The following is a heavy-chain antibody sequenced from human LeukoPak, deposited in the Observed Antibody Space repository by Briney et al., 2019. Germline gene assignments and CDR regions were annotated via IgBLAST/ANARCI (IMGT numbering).Heavy chain of an antibody. J-gene: IGHJ3*02. V-gene: IGHV4-39*01. CDR2: IYYSGAT. CDR1: GGSISSSSFY. Sequence: PSETLSLTCTVSGGSISSSSFYWGRIRQPPGKGLEWIGSIYYSGATYYNPSLKSRVTISVDMSNNQFSLKLSSVTAADTVVYYCARQVVYYYDSSGSSYAFDIWGQGTMVTVSS. D-gene: IGHD3-22*01. CDR3: ARQVVYYYDSSGSSYAFDI.